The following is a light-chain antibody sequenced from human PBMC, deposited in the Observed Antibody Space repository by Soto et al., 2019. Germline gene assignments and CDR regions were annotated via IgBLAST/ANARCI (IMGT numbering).Light chain of an antibody. V-gene: IGKV1-5*03. Sequence: DIQMTQSPSTLSASVGDRVTITCRASQSVSSWLAWYQQKPGRAPKVLIYKASTLENGVPSRFSGSGSGTEFTLTISSLQPDDLATYYCQQYETFWTFGQGTRVEMK. CDR3: QQYETFWT. J-gene: IGKJ1*01. CDR1: QSVSSW. CDR2: KAS.